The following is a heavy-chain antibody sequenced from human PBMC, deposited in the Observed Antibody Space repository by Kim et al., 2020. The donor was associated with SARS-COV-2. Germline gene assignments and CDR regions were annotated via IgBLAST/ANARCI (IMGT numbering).Heavy chain of an antibody. CDR2: INPSGGST. D-gene: IGHD2-15*01. Sequence: ASVKVSCKASGYTFTSYYMHWVRQAPGQGLEWMGIINPSGGSTSYAQKFQGRVTMSRDTSTSTAYMELSSLTAEDTAVYYCAGKDNQTARNFDDLGPGTL. V-gene: IGHV1-46*01. J-gene: IGHJ4*02. CDR1: GYTFTSYY. CDR3: AGKDNQTARNFDD.